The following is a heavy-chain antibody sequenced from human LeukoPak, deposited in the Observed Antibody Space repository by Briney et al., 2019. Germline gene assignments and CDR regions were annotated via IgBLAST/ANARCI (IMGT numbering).Heavy chain of an antibody. D-gene: IGHD3-22*01. J-gene: IGHJ6*03. CDR3: ARTTFLTYYYDSSGYWQPDYYYYYMDV. V-gene: IGHV1-69*06. CDR1: GGTFSSYA. Sequence: SVKVSCKASGGTFSSYAISWVRQAPGQGLEWMGGIIPIFGTANYAQKFQGRVTITADKSTSTAYMELSSLRSEDTAVYYCARTTFLTYYYDSSGYWQPDYYYYYMDVWGKGTTVTVSS. CDR2: IIPIFGTA.